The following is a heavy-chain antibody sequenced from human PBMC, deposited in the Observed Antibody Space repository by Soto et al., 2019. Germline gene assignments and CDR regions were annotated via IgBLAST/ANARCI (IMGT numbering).Heavy chain of an antibody. V-gene: IGHV1-69*13. J-gene: IGHJ6*02. Sequence: SVKVSCKASGGTFSSNAISWVRQAPGQGLEWMGGIIPIFNTTNYAQQFQGRISITADESTNTAYMELSSLRSEDTAVYFCARRVYYDSSACSRHYYYAMDVWGQGTTVTVSS. CDR2: IIPIFNTT. CDR3: ARRVYYDSSACSRHYYYAMDV. D-gene: IGHD3-22*01. CDR1: GGTFSSNA.